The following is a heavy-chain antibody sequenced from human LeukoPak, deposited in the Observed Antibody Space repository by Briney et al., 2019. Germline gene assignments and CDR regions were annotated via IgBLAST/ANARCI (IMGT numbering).Heavy chain of an antibody. CDR2: IYYSGST. V-gene: IGHV4-59*12. Sequence: SETLSLTCAVYGGSFSGYYWSWIRQPPGKGLEWIGYIYYSGSTNYNPSLKSRVTISVDTSKNQFSLKLRSVTAADTAVYFCARSMTMITYWYFDLWGRGTLVTVSS. CDR3: ARSMTMITYWYFDL. J-gene: IGHJ2*01. D-gene: IGHD3-16*01. CDR1: GGSFSGYY.